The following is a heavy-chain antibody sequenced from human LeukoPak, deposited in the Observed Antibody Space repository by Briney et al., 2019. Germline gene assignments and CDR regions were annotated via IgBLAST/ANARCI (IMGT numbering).Heavy chain of an antibody. J-gene: IGHJ6*03. Sequence: SETLSLTCTVSGGSISSYYWSWIRQPPGKGLEWIGYIYYSGSTNYNPSLKSRVTISVDTSKNQFSLKLSSVTAADTAVYYCARSKDYYYYYMDVWGKGTTVTISS. CDR2: IYYSGST. V-gene: IGHV4-59*01. CDR3: ARSKDYYYYYMDV. CDR1: GGSISSYY.